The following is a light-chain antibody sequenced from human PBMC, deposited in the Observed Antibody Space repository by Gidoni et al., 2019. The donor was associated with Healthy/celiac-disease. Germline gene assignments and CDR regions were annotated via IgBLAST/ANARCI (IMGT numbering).Light chain of an antibody. CDR1: QSISSY. CDR3: QQSYSTPLT. J-gene: IGKJ4*01. V-gene: IGKV1-39*01. CDR2: AAS. Sequence: QMTQSPSSLSASVGSRVTITCRASQSISSYLNWYQQKPGKAPKLLIYAASSLQSGVPSRFSGSGSGTDFTLTISSLQPEDFATYYCQQSYSTPLTFGVGTKVEIK.